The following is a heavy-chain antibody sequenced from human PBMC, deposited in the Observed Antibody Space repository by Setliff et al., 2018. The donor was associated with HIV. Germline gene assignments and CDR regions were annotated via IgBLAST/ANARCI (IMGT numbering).Heavy chain of an antibody. J-gene: IGHJ3*01. V-gene: IGHV1-69*05. CDR2: MMTIFSTT. Sequence: ASVKVSCKSSAGSYSIFAINWVRQAPGQGLEWMGGMMTIFSTTNYARKFQGRVTITTDDSTGTAYMELSNLRSEDTAVYYCATEGAGGSYRRASALELWGQGTMVSASS. D-gene: IGHD1-26*01. CDR1: AGSYSIFA. CDR3: ATEGAGGSYRRASALEL.